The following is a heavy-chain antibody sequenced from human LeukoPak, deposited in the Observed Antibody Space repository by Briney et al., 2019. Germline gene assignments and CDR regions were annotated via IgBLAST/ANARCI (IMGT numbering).Heavy chain of an antibody. CDR1: AYSISSGYY. CDR3: ARENYYDSTVY. D-gene: IGHD3-22*01. J-gene: IGHJ4*02. CDR2: IYHSGST. Sequence: SETLSLTCAVSAYSISSGYYWGWIRQPPGKGPEWIGSIYHSGSTYYNPSLKSRVTISVDTSKNQFSLKLSSVTAADTAVYYCARENYYDSTVYWGQGTLVTVSS. V-gene: IGHV4-38-2*02.